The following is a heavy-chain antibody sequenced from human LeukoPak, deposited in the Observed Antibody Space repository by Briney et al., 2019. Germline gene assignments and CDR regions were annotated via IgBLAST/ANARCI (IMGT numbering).Heavy chain of an antibody. V-gene: IGHV1-2*02. CDR2: INPNSGAT. D-gene: IGHD7-27*01. CDR3: ARREWGSGALDI. J-gene: IGHJ3*02. CDR1: GYSFTTYY. Sequence: ASVKVSCKASGYSFTTYYMFWVRQAPGQGLEWMGWINPNSGATNYAQKFQGRVTLTRDTFINTVYMELSSLMSDDTAIYYCARREWGSGALDIWGQGTMVTISS.